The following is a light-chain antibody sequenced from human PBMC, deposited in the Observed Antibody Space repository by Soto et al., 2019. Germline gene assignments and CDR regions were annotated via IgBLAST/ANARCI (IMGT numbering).Light chain of an antibody. CDR3: SSYTSSDTLV. CDR2: VVS. J-gene: IGLJ2*01. CDR1: SSDIGGHNY. Sequence: QSALTQPASVSGSPGQSITIPCTGTSSDIGGHNYVSWYQQYPGKAPRLLIYVVSNRPSGVSNRFSGSKSGNTASLTISGLQAEDEADYYCSSYTSSDTLVFGGGTKVTVL. V-gene: IGLV2-14*01.